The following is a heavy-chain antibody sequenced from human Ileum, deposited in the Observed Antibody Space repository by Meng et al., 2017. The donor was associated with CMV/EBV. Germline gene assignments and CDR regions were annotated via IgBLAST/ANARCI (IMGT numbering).Heavy chain of an antibody. CDR2: IYTSGGST. CDR3: ARELRGSYSGTSCDY. V-gene: IGHV1-46*01. J-gene: IGHJ4*02. D-gene: IGHD3-10*01. CDR1: GYTFTSYD. Sequence: SGYTFTSYDLQWVRQAPGQGLEWMRIIYTSGGSTSYAQKFQGRVTMTRETSTNTVYMELSSLRSEDTAVYYCARELRGSYSGTSCDYWGQGTVVTVSS.